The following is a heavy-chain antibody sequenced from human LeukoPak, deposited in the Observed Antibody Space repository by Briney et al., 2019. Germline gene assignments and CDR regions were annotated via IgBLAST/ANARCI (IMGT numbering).Heavy chain of an antibody. J-gene: IGHJ4*02. CDR3: ARSSSSFYYFDY. V-gene: IGHV1-69*13. D-gene: IGHD6-13*01. CDR1: GYTFTSYY. CDR2: IIPIFGTA. Sequence: SVKVSCKASGYTFTSYYMHWVRQAPGQGLEWMGGIIPIFGTANYAQKFQGRVTITADESTSTAYMELSSLRSEDTAVYYCARSSSSFYYFDYWGQGTLVTVSS.